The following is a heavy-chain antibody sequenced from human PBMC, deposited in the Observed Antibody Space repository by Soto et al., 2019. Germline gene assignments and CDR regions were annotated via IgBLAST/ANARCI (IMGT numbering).Heavy chain of an antibody. Sequence: GGALRLSCISSGFTFRTYTMNWVRQAPGKGVEGVSGIRGCSPYTFDEESERGRCTISRGNAENSMFLQRDSWRAEDTAVYYGATDRGYDSHDYYYNAMDVWGQGTTVTVSS. D-gene: IGHD3-10*01. J-gene: IGHJ6*02. CDR3: ATDRGYDSHDYYYNAMDV. V-gene: IGHV3-21*01. CDR2: IRGCSPYT. CDR1: GFTFRTYT.